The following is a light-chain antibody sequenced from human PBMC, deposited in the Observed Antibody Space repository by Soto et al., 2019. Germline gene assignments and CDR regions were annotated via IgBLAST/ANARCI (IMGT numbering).Light chain of an antibody. CDR3: ETWDSNSVV. V-gene: IGLV4-60*03. CDR2: IEATGGY. Sequence: QAVVTQSSSASASLGSSVKLTCTLSSGHSSYIIAWHQQQPGKAPRYLMKIEATGGYSRGIGAPDRFSGSSTGADRYLTISNVQSADEAAYYCETWDSNSVVFGGGTKLTVL. J-gene: IGLJ2*01. CDR1: SGHSSYI.